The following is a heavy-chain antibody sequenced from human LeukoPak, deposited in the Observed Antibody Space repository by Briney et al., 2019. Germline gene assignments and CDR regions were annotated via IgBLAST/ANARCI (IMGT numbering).Heavy chain of an antibody. CDR2: IYSGGST. CDR1: GFTVSNNY. Sequence: GGSLRLSCAASGFTVSNNYMSWVRQAPGKGLEWVSVIYSGGSTYYADSVKGRFTISRDNSKNTLYLQMNSLRAEDTAVYYCARDPYRLSGSGSYYPFGMDVWGQGTTVTVSS. D-gene: IGHD3-10*01. J-gene: IGHJ6*02. CDR3: ARDPYRLSGSGSYYPFGMDV. V-gene: IGHV3-66*01.